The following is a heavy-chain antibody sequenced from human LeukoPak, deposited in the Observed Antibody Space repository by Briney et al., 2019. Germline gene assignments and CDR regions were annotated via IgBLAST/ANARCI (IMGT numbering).Heavy chain of an antibody. J-gene: IGHJ4*02. Sequence: ASVKVSCKASGYTFTGYYMHWVRQAPGQGLEWMGWISAYNGNTNYAQKLQGRVTMTTDTSTSTAYMELSSLRSEDTAVYYCAALYGIYYAWGQGTLVTVSS. CDR3: AALYGIYYA. V-gene: IGHV1-18*04. CDR2: ISAYNGNT. CDR1: GYTFTGYY. D-gene: IGHD3-10*01.